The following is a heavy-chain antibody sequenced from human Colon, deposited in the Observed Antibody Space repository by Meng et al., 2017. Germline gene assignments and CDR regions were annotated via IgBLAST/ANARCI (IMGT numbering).Heavy chain of an antibody. V-gene: IGHV3-21*01. D-gene: IGHD2-21*02. CDR3: ARAQIAYCGVVCYPNLPLDS. J-gene: IGHJ4*02. CDR1: GFTFSAHV. Sequence: GGSLRLSCAASGFTFSAHVMSWVRQAPGKGLEWVSSITVSSSYMSYADSVKGRFTISRDNAKNSLFLQMSSLRAEDTAVYYCARAQIAYCGVVCYPNLPLDSWGQGTLVTVSS. CDR2: ITVSSSYM.